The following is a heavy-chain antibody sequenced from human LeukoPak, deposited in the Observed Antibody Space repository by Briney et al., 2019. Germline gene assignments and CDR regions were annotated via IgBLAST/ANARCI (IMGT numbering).Heavy chain of an antibody. CDR3: AKGELNPAGGYYFDY. J-gene: IGHJ4*02. CDR1: GFTFSNYG. Sequence: GRSLRLSCAASGFTFSNYGIHWVRQAPGKGLEWVAVISYDGSNKLYADSVKGRFTISRDNSKNTLYLQMNSLRAEDTAVYYCAKGELNPAGGYYFDYWGQGTLVTVSS. D-gene: IGHD2-15*01. V-gene: IGHV3-30*18. CDR2: ISYDGSNK.